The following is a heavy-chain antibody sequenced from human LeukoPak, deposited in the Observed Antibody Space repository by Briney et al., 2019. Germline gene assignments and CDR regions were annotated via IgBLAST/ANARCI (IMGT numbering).Heavy chain of an antibody. CDR2: IYYRGST. CDR1: GGSISSSSYY. Sequence: SETLSLTCTVSGGSISSSSYYWGWIRQPPGKGLEWIGSIYYRGSTYYNPSLKSRVTISVDTSKNQFSLKLSSVTAADTAVYYCARDVITASLDYWGQGTLVTVSS. CDR3: ARDVITASLDY. V-gene: IGHV4-39*07. J-gene: IGHJ4*02. D-gene: IGHD3-16*01.